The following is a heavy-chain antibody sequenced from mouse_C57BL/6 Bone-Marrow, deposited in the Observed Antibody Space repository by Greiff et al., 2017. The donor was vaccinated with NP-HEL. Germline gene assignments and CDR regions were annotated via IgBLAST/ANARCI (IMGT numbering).Heavy chain of an antibody. V-gene: IGHV5-4*01. Sequence: EVQVVESGGGLVKPGGSLKLSCAASGFTFSSYAMSWVRQTPEKRLEWVATISNGGSYTYYPDNVKGRFTISRDNAKNNLYLQMSHLKSEDTAMYYCARSFCYGSYFDYWGQGTTLTVSS. CDR2: ISNGGSYT. J-gene: IGHJ2*01. CDR3: ARSFCYGSYFDY. D-gene: IGHD1-1*01. CDR1: GFTFSSYA.